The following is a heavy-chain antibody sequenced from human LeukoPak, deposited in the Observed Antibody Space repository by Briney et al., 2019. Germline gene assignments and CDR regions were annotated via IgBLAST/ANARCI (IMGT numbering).Heavy chain of an antibody. J-gene: IGHJ4*02. CDR2: INPNSGGT. D-gene: IGHD3-22*01. CDR3: AVSTYYYDSSGYYLTY. CDR1: GYTFTGYY. V-gene: IGHV1-2*02. Sequence: ASVKVSCKASGYTFTGYYMHWLRQAPGQGLEWMGWINPNSGGTNYAQKFQGRVTMTRDTSISTAYMELSRLRSDDTAVYYCAVSTYYYDSSGYYLTYWGQGTLVTVSS.